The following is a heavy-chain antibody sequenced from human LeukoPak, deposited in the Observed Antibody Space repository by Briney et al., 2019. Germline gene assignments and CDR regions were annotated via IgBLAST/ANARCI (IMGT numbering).Heavy chain of an antibody. J-gene: IGHJ4*02. V-gene: IGHV3-23*01. CDR3: ANYRLSWYGGFSFDY. D-gene: IGHD3-10*01. Sequence: GGSLRLSCAASGFTFSSYAMSWVRQAPGKGLEWVSAISGSGGSTYYADSVKGRFTISRDNSKNTLYLQMNSLRAEDTAVYYCANYRLSWYGGFSFDYWGQGTLVTVSS. CDR2: ISGSGGST. CDR1: GFTFSSYA.